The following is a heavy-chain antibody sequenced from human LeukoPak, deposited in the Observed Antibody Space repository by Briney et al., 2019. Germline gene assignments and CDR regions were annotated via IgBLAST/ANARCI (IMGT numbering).Heavy chain of an antibody. J-gene: IGHJ4*02. D-gene: IGHD3-10*01. Sequence: QTGGSLRLSCAASGFTFSTYWMHWVRRAPGKGLVWVSRISTDGSVTSYADSVKGRFTISRDNAKNTMYLQMNSLRAEDTAVYYCARIGGSGSYSGHYFDHWGQGTLVTVSS. CDR3: ARIGGSGSYSGHYFDH. CDR1: GFTFSTYW. CDR2: ISTDGSVT. V-gene: IGHV3-74*01.